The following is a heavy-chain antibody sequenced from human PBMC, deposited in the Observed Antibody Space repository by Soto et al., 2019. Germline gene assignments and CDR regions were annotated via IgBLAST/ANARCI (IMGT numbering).Heavy chain of an antibody. CDR3: ARRDMLTGYVYFDY. CDR1: GYSFTNFW. J-gene: IGHJ4*02. CDR2: IYPDDSDT. Sequence: LGESLKISCKGSGYSFTNFWIGWVRQMPGKGLEWMGIIYPDDSDTRYSPSFQGHVTISADKSISTAYLQWSSLKASDSATYYCARRDMLTGYVYFDYWGQGTQVTVSS. D-gene: IGHD3-9*01. V-gene: IGHV5-51*01.